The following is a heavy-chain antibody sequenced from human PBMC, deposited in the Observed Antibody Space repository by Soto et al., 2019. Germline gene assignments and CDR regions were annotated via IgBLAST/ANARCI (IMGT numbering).Heavy chain of an antibody. V-gene: IGHV1-3*01. Sequence: GASVKVACKASGYTFTSYAMHCVRQAPVQRLEWMGWINAGNGNTKYSQKLQGRVTITRDTSVSTAYMELSSLRSEDTAVYYCARGWLSSSWYTVIRGYSYYYGMDVRRQRPTVTASS. CDR2: INAGNGNT. D-gene: IGHD6-13*01. CDR3: ARGWLSSSWYTVIRGYSYYYGMDV. CDR1: GYTFTSYA. J-gene: IGHJ6*02.